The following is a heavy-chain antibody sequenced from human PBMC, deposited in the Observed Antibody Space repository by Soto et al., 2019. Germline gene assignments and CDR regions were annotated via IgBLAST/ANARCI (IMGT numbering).Heavy chain of an antibody. CDR1: GYTFSTYG. D-gene: IGHD3-3*01. Sequence: QVQLVQSGAEVKKPGASVKVSCKASGYTFSTYGITWVRQAPGQGLEWMGWISASNGDAYYAEKLRDRVTVTTDTSTSSAYMELRSLRSDDTAVYYCARVALDLEWSTWPFDYWGHGTLVTVSS. CDR3: ARVALDLEWSTWPFDY. V-gene: IGHV1-18*01. CDR2: ISASNGDA. J-gene: IGHJ4*01.